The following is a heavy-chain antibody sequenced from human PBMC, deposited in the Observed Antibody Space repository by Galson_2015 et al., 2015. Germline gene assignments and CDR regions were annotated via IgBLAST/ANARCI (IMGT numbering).Heavy chain of an antibody. V-gene: IGHV1-2*06. CDR2: INPNSGGT. CDR1: GYTFTGYY. J-gene: IGHJ6*03. D-gene: IGHD3-3*01. CDR3: ASALIRSAYYYYYMDV. Sequence: SVKVSCKASGYTFTGYYMHWVRQAPGQGLEWMGRINPNSGGTNYAQKFQGRVTMTRDTSISTAYMELSRLRSDDTAVYYCASALIRSAYYYYYMDVWGKGTTVTVSS.